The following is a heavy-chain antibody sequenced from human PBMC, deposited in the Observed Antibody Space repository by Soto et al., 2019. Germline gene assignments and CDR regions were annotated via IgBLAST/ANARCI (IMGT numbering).Heavy chain of an antibody. V-gene: IGHV3-33*01. D-gene: IGHD6-6*01. CDR1: GFTFSSYG. CDR2: IWYDGSNK. J-gene: IGHJ4*02. Sequence: QVQLVESGGGVVQPGRSLRLSCAASGFTFSSYGMHWVRQAPGKGLEWVAVIWYDGSNKYYADSVKGRFTISRDNSENTLYLQMNSLRAEDTAVYYCARRDSSSSPAAAYWGQGTLVTVSS. CDR3: ARRDSSSSPAAAY.